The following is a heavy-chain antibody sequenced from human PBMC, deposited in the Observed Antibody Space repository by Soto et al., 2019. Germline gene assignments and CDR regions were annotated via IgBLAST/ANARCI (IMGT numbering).Heavy chain of an antibody. CDR3: ARTYYYDSSGDAFDI. V-gene: IGHV5-10-1*01. D-gene: IGHD3-22*01. CDR2: IDPSDSYT. Sequence: GESLKSSCKGSGYSFTSYCISWVRQMPGKGLEWMGRIDPSDSYTNYSPSFQGHVTISADKSISTAYLQWSSLKASDTAMYYCARTYYYDSSGDAFDIWGQGTMVTVSS. CDR1: GYSFTSYC. J-gene: IGHJ3*02.